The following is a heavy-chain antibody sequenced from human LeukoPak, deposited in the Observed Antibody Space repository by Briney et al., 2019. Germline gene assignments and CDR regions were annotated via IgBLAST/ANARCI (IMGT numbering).Heavy chain of an antibody. CDR2: INPNSGGT. CDR1: GYTFTGYY. Sequence: ASVKVSCKASGYTFTGYYMHWVRQAPGQGLEWMGWINPNSGGTNYAQKFQGRVTMTRDTSISTAYMELSRLRSDDTAVHYCARLIVVVPAAHDAFDIWGQGTMVTVSS. CDR3: ARLIVVVPAAHDAFDI. V-gene: IGHV1-2*02. D-gene: IGHD2-2*01. J-gene: IGHJ3*02.